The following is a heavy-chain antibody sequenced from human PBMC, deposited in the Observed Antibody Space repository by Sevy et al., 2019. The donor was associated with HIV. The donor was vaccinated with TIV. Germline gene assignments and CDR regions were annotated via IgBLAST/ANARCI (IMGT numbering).Heavy chain of an antibody. V-gene: IGHV1-69*13. CDR3: GRGGGELLHFDY. J-gene: IGHJ4*02. Sequence: ASVKVSCKASGGTFSSYAISWVRQAPGQGLEWMGGIIPIFGTANYAQKFQGRVTITADEFTSTAYMERSSRRSEDTAVYYCGRGGGELLHFDYWGQGTLVTVSS. CDR1: GGTFSSYA. CDR2: IIPIFGTA. D-gene: IGHD1-26*01.